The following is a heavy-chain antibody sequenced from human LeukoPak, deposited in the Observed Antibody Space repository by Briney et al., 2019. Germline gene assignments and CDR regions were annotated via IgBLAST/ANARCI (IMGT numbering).Heavy chain of an antibody. J-gene: IGHJ4*02. CDR2: IYYSGTT. Sequence: SETLSLTCTVSGGSISSTSYYWGWIRQPPGKGLEWIGSIYYSGTTYYSPSLKSRVTISIDTSKKQFSLKLSSVTAADTAVYYCTRGAGWLIDYWGQGILVTVSS. CDR3: TRGAGWLIDY. CDR1: GGSISSTSYY. V-gene: IGHV4-39*07. D-gene: IGHD3-16*01.